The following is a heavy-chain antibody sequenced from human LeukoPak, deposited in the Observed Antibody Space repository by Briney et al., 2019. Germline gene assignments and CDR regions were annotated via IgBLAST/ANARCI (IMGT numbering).Heavy chain of an antibody. CDR3: ARDYGDYVDAFDI. Sequence: SETLSLTCTVSGGSISSSSYYWGWTRQPPGKGLEWIGSIYYSGSTYYNPSLKSRVTISVDTSKNQFSLKLSSVTAADTAVYYCARDYGDYVDAFDIWGQGTMVTVSS. V-gene: IGHV4-39*01. D-gene: IGHD4-17*01. CDR2: IYYSGST. CDR1: GGSISSSSYY. J-gene: IGHJ3*02.